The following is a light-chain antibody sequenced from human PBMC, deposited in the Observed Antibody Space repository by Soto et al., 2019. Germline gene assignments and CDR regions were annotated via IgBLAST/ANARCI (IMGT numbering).Light chain of an antibody. V-gene: IGKV1-39*01. J-gene: IGKJ5*01. CDR2: AAS. Sequence: DIQLTQSPSSLSASVGDRFTITCRASQSISNYLNWYQQKPGKAPNLLIYAASTLQSGVPSRFSGSGSGTDFTLTISSLQPEDFATYYCQQSYSTSITFGRGTRLEIK. CDR3: QQSYSTSIT. CDR1: QSISNY.